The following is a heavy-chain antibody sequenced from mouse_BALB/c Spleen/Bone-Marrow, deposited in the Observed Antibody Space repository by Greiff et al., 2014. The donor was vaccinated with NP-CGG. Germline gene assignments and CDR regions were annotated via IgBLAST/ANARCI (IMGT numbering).Heavy chain of an antibody. Sequence: VRLQQSGAELVKPGASVKLSCTASGFNIKDTYMHRVKQRPEQGLEWIGRIDPANGNTKYDPKFQGRATVTADTSSSTAYLQLSSLTSEDSAVHYCARYYYRTMDYWGQGTSVTVSS. CDR1: GFNIKDTY. D-gene: IGHD1-1*01. V-gene: IGHV14-3*02. CDR2: IDPANGNT. CDR3: ARYYYRTMDY. J-gene: IGHJ4*01.